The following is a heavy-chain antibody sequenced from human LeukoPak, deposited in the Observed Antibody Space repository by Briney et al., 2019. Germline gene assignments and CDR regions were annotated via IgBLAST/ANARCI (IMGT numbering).Heavy chain of an antibody. CDR2: IYYSGST. CDR1: GGSISSSSYY. V-gene: IGHV4-39*01. D-gene: IGHD1-14*01. Sequence: PSETLSLTCTVSGGSISSSSYYWGWIRQPPGKGLEWIGSIYYSGSTYYNPSLKSRVTISVDTSKNQFSLKLSSVTAADTAVYYCARSPGHPSLFDYRGQGTLVTVSS. CDR3: ARSPGHPSLFDY. J-gene: IGHJ4*02.